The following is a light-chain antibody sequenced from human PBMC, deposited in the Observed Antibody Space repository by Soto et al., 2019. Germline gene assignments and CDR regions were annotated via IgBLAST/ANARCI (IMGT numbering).Light chain of an antibody. Sequence: DIQMTQSPSSLSASVGDRVTITCQASQDISNYLNWYQQKPGKAPKHIIYDASNLERGLRSRFSGSGSGPDFTFTISSLQPKGIATYYYHQYDNLPLTVGRGTKGDIK. CDR1: QDISNY. CDR2: DAS. V-gene: IGKV1-33*01. J-gene: IGKJ4*01. CDR3: HQYDNLPLT.